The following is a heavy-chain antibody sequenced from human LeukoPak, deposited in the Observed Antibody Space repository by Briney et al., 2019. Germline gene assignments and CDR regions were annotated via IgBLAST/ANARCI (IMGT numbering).Heavy chain of an antibody. CDR1: GYSFTRDW. Sequence: GESLKISCKGSGYSFTRDWIGWVRQMPGKGLEWMGIIYPGDSDTRYSPFFQGQVTISVDKSITTAYLQWSSLKASDTAMYYCVRREYVGWFDPWGQGTLVTVSA. J-gene: IGHJ5*02. CDR3: VRREYVGWFDP. CDR2: IYPGDSDT. D-gene: IGHD3-10*01. V-gene: IGHV5-51*01.